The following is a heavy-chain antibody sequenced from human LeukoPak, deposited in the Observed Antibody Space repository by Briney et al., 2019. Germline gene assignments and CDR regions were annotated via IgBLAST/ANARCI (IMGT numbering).Heavy chain of an antibody. J-gene: IGHJ6*03. CDR2: IYYSGST. V-gene: IGHV4-31*03. CDR3: AREIAARPEGYYYYYMDV. CDR1: GGSISSGGYY. Sequence: SQTLSLTCTVSGGSISSGGYYWSWLRQHPGKGLEWIGYIYYSGSTYYNPSLKSRVTISVDTSKNQFSLKLSSVTAADTAVYYCAREIAARPEGYYYYYMDVWGKGTTVTVSS. D-gene: IGHD6-6*01.